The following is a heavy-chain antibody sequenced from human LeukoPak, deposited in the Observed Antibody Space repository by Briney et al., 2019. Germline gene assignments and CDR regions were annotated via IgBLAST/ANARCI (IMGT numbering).Heavy chain of an antibody. CDR1: GFTFSSYG. CDR3: AKGGDDYGPPGP. D-gene: IGHD4-17*01. CDR2: IRYDGSNK. Sequence: GGSLRLSCAASGFTFSSYGMHWVRQAPGKGLEWVAVIRYDGSNKYYADSVKGRFTISRDNSKNTLYLQMNSLRAEDTAVYYCAKGGDDYGPPGPWGQGTLVTVSS. J-gene: IGHJ5*02. V-gene: IGHV3-30*02.